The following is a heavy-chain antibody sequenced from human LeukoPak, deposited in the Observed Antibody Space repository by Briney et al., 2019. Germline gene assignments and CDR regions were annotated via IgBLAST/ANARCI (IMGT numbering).Heavy chain of an antibody. Sequence: SETLSLTCIVSGGSISSYYWSWIRQPPGKGLEWIGYIYYSGNTNYNPSLKSRVTISVDTSKNQFSLKLSSVTAADTAVYYCARGRYYGSGSYNYWGQGTLVTVSS. V-gene: IGHV4-59*12. CDR2: IYYSGNT. CDR1: GGSISSYY. CDR3: ARGRYYGSGSYNY. J-gene: IGHJ4*02. D-gene: IGHD3-10*01.